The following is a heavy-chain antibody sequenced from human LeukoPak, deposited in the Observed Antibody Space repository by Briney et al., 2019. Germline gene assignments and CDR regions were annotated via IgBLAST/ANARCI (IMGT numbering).Heavy chain of an antibody. CDR2: MNPNSGNT. J-gene: IGHJ4*02. CDR3: ARVNCSSTSCRSKFLDY. CDR1: GYTFTNYD. V-gene: IGHV1-8*01. D-gene: IGHD2-2*01. Sequence: GASVKVSCKASGYTFTNYDINWVRQATGQGLEWMGWMNPNSGNTGYAQKFQGRVTMTRDTSISTAYMELSSLRSEDTAVYCCARVNCSSTSCRSKFLDYWGQGTLVTVSS.